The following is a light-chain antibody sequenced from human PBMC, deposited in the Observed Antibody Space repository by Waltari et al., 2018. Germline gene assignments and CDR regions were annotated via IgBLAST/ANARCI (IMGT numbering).Light chain of an antibody. CDR1: QGISSY. CDR2: GAT. V-gene: IGKV1-17*01. Sequence: DIQMTQSPSSLSASVGDTVTITSRASQGISSYLNWFQQKPGKAPKLLIYGATTLQSGVPSRFSGSGSGTEFTLTISSLQPEDFAAYYCLQHNSYPISFGQGTKVEIK. CDR3: LQHNSYPIS. J-gene: IGKJ2*03.